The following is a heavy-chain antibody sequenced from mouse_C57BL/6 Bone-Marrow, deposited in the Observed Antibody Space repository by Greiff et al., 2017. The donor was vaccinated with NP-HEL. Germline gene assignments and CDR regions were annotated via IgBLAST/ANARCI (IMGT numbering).Heavy chain of an antibody. V-gene: IGHV2-2*01. Sequence: VQLQQSGPGLVQPSQSLSITCTVSGFSLTSYGVNWVRQSPGKGLEWLGVLWSGGSTDYNAAFISRLSISQDNSKSQVYFKMNSLQADDTARYYCARRGYYYGSSSYFDVWGTGTTVTVSS. J-gene: IGHJ1*03. D-gene: IGHD1-1*01. CDR1: GFSLTSYG. CDR2: LWSGGST. CDR3: ARRGYYYGSSSYFDV.